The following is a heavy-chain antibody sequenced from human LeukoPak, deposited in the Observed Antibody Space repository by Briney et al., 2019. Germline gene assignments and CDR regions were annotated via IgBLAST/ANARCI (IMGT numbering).Heavy chain of an antibody. CDR2: IKSKTDGGTT. J-gene: IGHJ4*02. Sequence: RGALRHSPAASGFTLSDARMSWVRQALGRRLGWVGRIKSKTDGGTTDYAATVKGRFTISRDDSKNTLYLQMNSLKTEDTAVYYCTTDGPYCSSTSCYLDAQDYWGQGTLVTVSS. D-gene: IGHD2-2*01. CDR1: GFTLSDAR. CDR3: TTDGPYCSSTSCYLDAQDY. V-gene: IGHV3-15*01.